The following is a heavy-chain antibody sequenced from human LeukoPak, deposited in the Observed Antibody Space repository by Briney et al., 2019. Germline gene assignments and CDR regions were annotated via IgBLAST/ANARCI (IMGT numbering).Heavy chain of an antibody. Sequence: SETLSLTCTVSGGSISSYYWSWIRQPPGKGLEWIGYIYYSGSTNYNPSLKSRVTISVDTSKNQFSLKLSSVTAADTAVYYCARGVFEQQLPSGLSYYFDYWGQGTLVTVSS. D-gene: IGHD6-13*01. CDR1: GGSISSYY. V-gene: IGHV4-59*12. CDR2: IYYSGST. J-gene: IGHJ4*02. CDR3: ARGVFEQQLPSGLSYYFDY.